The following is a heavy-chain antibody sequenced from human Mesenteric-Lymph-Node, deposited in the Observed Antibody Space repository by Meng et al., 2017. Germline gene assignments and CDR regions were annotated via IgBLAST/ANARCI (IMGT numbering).Heavy chain of an antibody. D-gene: IGHD6-19*01. CDR2: INPNSGGT. Sequence: ASVKVSCKASGYTFTGYYMHWVRQAPGQGLEWMGWINPNSGGTNYAQKFQGRVTMTEDTSTDTAYMELSSLRSEDTAVYYCATAYIAVAGAWYFDLWARGPL. J-gene: IGHJ2*01. CDR3: ATAYIAVAGAWYFDL. V-gene: IGHV1-2*02. CDR1: GYTFTGYY.